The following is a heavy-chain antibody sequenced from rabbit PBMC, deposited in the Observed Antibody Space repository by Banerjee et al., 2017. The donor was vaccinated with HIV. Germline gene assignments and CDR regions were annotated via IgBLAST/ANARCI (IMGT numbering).Heavy chain of an antibody. D-gene: IGHD4-1*01. CDR2: INTATGKA. CDR3: ARETSSGWGVVSYYFNL. CDR1: GFSFSDRDV. V-gene: IGHV1S45*01. J-gene: IGHJ4*01. Sequence: QEQLEESGGGLVKPEGSLTLTCKASGFSFSDRDVMCWVRQAPGKGLEWIACINTATGKAVYASWAKGRFTISKTSSTTVTLQMTSLTAADTATYFCARETSSGWGVVSYYFNLWGQGTLVTVS.